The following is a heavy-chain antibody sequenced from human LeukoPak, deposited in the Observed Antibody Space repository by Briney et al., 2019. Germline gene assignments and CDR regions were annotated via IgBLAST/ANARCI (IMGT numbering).Heavy chain of an antibody. CDR3: ARRYCSGSSCYLFDY. CDR1: GYSFTNYW. CDR2: IHPRDSDT. Sequence: GESLKISCKGSGYSFTNYWIGWVRQMPGKGLEWMGIIHPRDSDTRYSPSFQGQVTISADKSISTAYLQWSSLKASDTAMYYCARRYCSGSSCYLFDYWGQGTLVTVSS. D-gene: IGHD2-15*01. V-gene: IGHV5-51*01. J-gene: IGHJ4*02.